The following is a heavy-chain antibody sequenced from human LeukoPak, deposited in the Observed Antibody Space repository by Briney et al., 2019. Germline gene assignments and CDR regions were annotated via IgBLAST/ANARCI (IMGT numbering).Heavy chain of an antibody. D-gene: IGHD2-15*01. Sequence: SETLSLTRAVSGYSLSSGYYWGWIRQPPGKGLEWIGSIYHSGSTNYNPSLKSRVTISVDTSKNQFSLKLSSVTAADTAVYYCASHCSGGSCYEGYNWFDPWGQGTLVTVSS. CDR3: ASHCSGGSCYEGYNWFDP. V-gene: IGHV4-38-2*01. CDR1: GYSLSSGYY. J-gene: IGHJ5*02. CDR2: IYHSGST.